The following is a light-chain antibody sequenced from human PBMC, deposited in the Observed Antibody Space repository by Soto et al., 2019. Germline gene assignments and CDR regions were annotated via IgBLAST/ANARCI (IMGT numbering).Light chain of an antibody. J-gene: IGLJ1*01. V-gene: IGLV2-8*01. CDR1: SSDVGGYNF. Sequence: QSALTQPPSASGSPVQSVTISCTGTSSDVGGYNFVSWYQQHPGKAPQLMIYDVNKRPSGVPDRFSGSKSGNTASLTVSGLQAEDEADYYCSSYAGSNNFVFGTGTKLTVL. CDR3: SSYAGSNNFV. CDR2: DVN.